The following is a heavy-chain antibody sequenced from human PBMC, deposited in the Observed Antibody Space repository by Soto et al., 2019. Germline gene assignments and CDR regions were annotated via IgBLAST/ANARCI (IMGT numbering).Heavy chain of an antibody. CDR1: GFTFNYYW. V-gene: IGHV3-74*01. Sequence: GGSLRLSCAASGFTFNYYWMHWVRQAPGKGLVWVSHIHSDGSTTTYADSVKGRFTISRDNSKNTLYLQMNSLRAEDTAVYYCAKVSYYYGMDVWGQGTTVTVS. CDR3: AKVSYYYGMDV. J-gene: IGHJ6*02. CDR2: IHSDGSTT.